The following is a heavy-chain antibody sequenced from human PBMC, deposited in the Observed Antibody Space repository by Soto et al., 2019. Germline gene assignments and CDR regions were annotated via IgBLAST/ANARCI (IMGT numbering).Heavy chain of an antibody. CDR1: GDSINNRSYY. CDR2: IYYSGST. Sequence: SETLSLTCTVTGDSINNRSYYWGWIRQPPGKGLEWIGSIYYSGSTYNNPSLKSRVSMSVDTSKNQFSLKLRSVTAADTALYYCARQRTSVVTQAYFDSWGQGSLVTV. J-gene: IGHJ4*02. CDR3: ARQRTSVVTQAYFDS. V-gene: IGHV4-39*01. D-gene: IGHD2-21*02.